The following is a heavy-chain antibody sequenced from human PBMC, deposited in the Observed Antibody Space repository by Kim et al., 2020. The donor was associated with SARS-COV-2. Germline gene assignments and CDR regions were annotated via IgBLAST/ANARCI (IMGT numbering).Heavy chain of an antibody. J-gene: IGHJ6*02. CDR1: GFTFSSYA. V-gene: IGHV3-23*01. D-gene: IGHD3-10*01. Sequence: GGSLRLSCAASGFTFSSYAMSWVRQAPGKGLEWVSAISGSGGSTYYADSVKGRFTISRDNSKNTLYLQMNSLRAEDTAVYYCAKVGLELLWFGELENYGMDVWGQGTTVTVSS. CDR3: AKVGLELLWFGELENYGMDV. CDR2: ISGSGGST.